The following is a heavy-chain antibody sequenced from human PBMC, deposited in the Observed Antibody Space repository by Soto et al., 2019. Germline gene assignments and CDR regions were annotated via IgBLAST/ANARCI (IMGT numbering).Heavy chain of an antibody. D-gene: IGHD6-19*01. V-gene: IGHV3-23*01. J-gene: IGHJ4*02. CDR2: ISGSGGST. CDR1: GFTFSSYA. CDR3: AKDMARAVAPRGVFDY. Sequence: GGSLRLSCAASGFTFSSYAMSWVRQAPGKGLEWVSAISGSGGSTYYADSVKGRFTISRDNSKNTLYLQMNSLRAEDTAVYYCAKDMARAVAPRGVFDYWGQGTLVTVSS.